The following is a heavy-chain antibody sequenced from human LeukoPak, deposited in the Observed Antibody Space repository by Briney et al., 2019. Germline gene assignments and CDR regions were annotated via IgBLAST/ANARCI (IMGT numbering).Heavy chain of an antibody. V-gene: IGHV3-9*01. J-gene: IGHJ4*02. CDR2: ISWNSGTI. D-gene: IGHD6-19*01. CDR3: AKDNRRHYTSGPNPDSLH. Sequence: GGSLRLSCAGSGFIFNNYAMHWVRQPPGKGLEWVSGISWNSGTIDYADSVRGRFTISRDNAKNSLYLQMDSLRVEDTASYYCAKDNRRHYTSGPNPDSLHWGQGALVTVSS. CDR1: GFIFNNYA.